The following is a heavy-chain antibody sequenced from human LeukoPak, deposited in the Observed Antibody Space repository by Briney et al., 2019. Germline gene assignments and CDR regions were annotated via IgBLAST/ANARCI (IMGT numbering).Heavy chain of an antibody. D-gene: IGHD4-17*01. CDR3: ARARFETTVTALIRKKNYYYYYMDV. J-gene: IGHJ6*03. V-gene: IGHV3-11*04. Sequence: PGGSLRLSCAASGFTFSDCYMSWIRQAPGKGLEWVSYISSSGSTIYYADSVKGRFTISRDNAKNSLYLQMNSLRVEDTAVYYCARARFETTVTALIRKKNYYYYYMDVWGKGTTVTVSS. CDR2: ISSSGSTI. CDR1: GFTFSDCY.